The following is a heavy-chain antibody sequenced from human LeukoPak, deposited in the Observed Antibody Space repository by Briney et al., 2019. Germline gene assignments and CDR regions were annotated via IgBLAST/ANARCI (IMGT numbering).Heavy chain of an antibody. CDR1: GYTFTGYY. D-gene: IGHD6-13*01. V-gene: IGHV1-2*02. CDR2: SNPNSGGA. J-gene: IGHJ4*02. CDR3: TRGRGIAEVGTLSSSTQTFDY. Sequence: GASVKVSCKASGYTFTGYYIPWVRQATGQGLDWMGWSNPNSGGAKSTQKFPGRDTLTRDTSISTAYMELSRLGSDDTAVYYCTRGRGIAEVGTLSSSTQTFDYWGQGTLVTVSS.